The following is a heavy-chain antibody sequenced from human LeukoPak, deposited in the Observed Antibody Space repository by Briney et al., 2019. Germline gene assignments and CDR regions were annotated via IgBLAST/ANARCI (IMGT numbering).Heavy chain of an antibody. CDR3: ARGHSYGGNFDY. CDR2: MNPNSGNT. J-gene: IGHJ4*02. D-gene: IGHD4-23*01. Sequence: GASVKVSCKASGYTFTSYDINWVRQATGQGPEWMGWMNPNSGNTGYAQKFQGRVTMTRNTSISTAHMELSSLRSEDTAVYYCARGHSYGGNFDYWGQGTLVTASS. V-gene: IGHV1-8*01. CDR1: GYTFTSYD.